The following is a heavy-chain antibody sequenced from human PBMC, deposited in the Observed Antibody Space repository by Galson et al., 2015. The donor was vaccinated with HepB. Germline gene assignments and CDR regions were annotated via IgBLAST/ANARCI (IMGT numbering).Heavy chain of an antibody. CDR3: AKDSYYYDSSGYYSFYFDY. D-gene: IGHD3-22*01. CDR1: GFTFSSYG. J-gene: IGHJ4*02. V-gene: IGHV3-30*18. Sequence: SLRLSCAASGFTFSSYGMHWVRQAPGKGLEWVAVISYDGSNKYYADSVKGRFTISRDNSKNTLYLQMNSLRAEDTAVYYCAKDSYYYDSSGYYSFYFDYWGQETLVTVSS. CDR2: ISYDGSNK.